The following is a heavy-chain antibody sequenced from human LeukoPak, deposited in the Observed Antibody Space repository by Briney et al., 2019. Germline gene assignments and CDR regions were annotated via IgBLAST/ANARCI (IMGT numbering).Heavy chain of an antibody. J-gene: IGHJ4*02. D-gene: IGHD2-15*01. CDR1: GFTFSSYW. V-gene: IGHV3-74*01. Sequence: GGSLRLSCAASGFTFSSYWMHWVRQAPGKGLVWVSRINSDGSSTSYADSVKGRFTIPRDNAKNTLYPQMNSLRAEDTAVYYCARVARCSGGSCLFDYWGQGTLVTVSS. CDR3: ARVARCSGGSCLFDY. CDR2: INSDGSST.